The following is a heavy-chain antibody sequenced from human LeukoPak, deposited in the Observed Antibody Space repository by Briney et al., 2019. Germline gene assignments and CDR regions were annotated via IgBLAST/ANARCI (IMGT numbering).Heavy chain of an antibody. Sequence: SETLSLTCAVSGGSVSIYYWTRIRQPPGKGLEWIGSIYNTGSTNYSPSLKSRVTISIDTSKNQFSLKLSSVTAADTAVYYCARSHLRSRLDPWGQRTLVTVSS. CDR1: GGSVSIYY. CDR2: IYNTGST. D-gene: IGHD3-3*01. J-gene: IGHJ5*02. V-gene: IGHV4-59*02. CDR3: ARSHLRSRLDP.